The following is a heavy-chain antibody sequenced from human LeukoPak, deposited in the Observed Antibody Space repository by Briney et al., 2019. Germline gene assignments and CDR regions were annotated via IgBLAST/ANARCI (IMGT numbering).Heavy chain of an antibody. D-gene: IGHD4-11*01. Sequence: GGSLRLSCAASGFTFSSYAMSWVRQAPGKGLEWVSAISGSGGSTYYADSVKGRFTIFRDNSKNTLYLQMNSLRAEDTAVYYCAKDTHYSRRYYYGMDVWGQGTTVTVSS. V-gene: IGHV3-23*01. J-gene: IGHJ6*02. CDR2: ISGSGGST. CDR3: AKDTHYSRRYYYGMDV. CDR1: GFTFSSYA.